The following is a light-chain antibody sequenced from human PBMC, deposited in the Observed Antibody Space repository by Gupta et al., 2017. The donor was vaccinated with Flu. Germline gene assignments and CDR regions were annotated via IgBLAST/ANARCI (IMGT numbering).Light chain of an antibody. CDR2: EGS. Sequence: DVVMTQSPVSLSATPGQPASISCKSSQSLLHSDGKTYLYWYLHRPGQPPQPPIYEGSTRGSGMPDRFSGRGSGTDFTLKISRVEPEDVGMYYCMQTIQLPLTFGGGTKVEIK. CDR3: MQTIQLPLT. CDR1: QSLLHSDGKTY. J-gene: IGKJ4*01. V-gene: IGKV2D-29*01.